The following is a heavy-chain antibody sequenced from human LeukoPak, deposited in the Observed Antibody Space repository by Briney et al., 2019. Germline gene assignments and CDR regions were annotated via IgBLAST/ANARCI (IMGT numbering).Heavy chain of an antibody. CDR2: IYSGGST. CDR3: ARDPSRWYFDY. Sequence: PGGSLRLSCAASGLTVSSNYMSWVRQAPGKGLEWVSVIYSGGSTYYADSVKGRYTISRDNAKNSLYLQMNSLRAEDTAVYYCARDPSRWYFDYWGQGTLVTVSS. CDR1: GLTVSSNY. V-gene: IGHV3-66*01. D-gene: IGHD6-13*01. J-gene: IGHJ4*02.